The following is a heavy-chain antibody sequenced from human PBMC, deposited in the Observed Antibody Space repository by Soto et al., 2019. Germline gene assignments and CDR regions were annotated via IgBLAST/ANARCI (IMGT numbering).Heavy chain of an antibody. CDR1: GFTFSTYA. D-gene: IGHD3-3*01. V-gene: IGHV3-23*01. Sequence: EVQLLESGGGLVQPGGSLRLSCAASGFTFSTYAMSWVRQAPGKGLEWVSAISGSGGSTYYADSVKGRFTISRDNSKNTLYLQVNSLRAEDTGVYYCAKVYYNFWSGYDSWGQGALVTVSS. J-gene: IGHJ4*02. CDR3: AKVYYNFWSGYDS. CDR2: ISGSGGST.